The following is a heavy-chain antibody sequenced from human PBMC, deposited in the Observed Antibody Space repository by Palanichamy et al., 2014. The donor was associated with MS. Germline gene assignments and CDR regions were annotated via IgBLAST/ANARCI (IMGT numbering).Heavy chain of an antibody. V-gene: IGHV4-34*01. J-gene: IGHJ3*02. CDR1: GGSLSGYY. CDR2: INHSGST. D-gene: IGHD1-26*01. Sequence: VQLQQWAAGXLKPSETLSLTCAVYGGSLSGYYWSWIRQPPGKGLEWIGQINHSGSTNYNPSLKSRVTVSVDTSKNQFSLNLSSVTAADTAVYYCAREKIVESTHDVFDIWGQGTMVTVSS. CDR3: AREKIVESTHDVFDI.